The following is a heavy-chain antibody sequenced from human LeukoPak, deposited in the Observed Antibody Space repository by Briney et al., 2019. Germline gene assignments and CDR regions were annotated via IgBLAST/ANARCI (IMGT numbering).Heavy chain of an antibody. CDR2: IRHDEANS. CDR1: GFNLNSYA. CDR3: AKEYTPSSPLGELDS. V-gene: IGHV3-30*02. D-gene: IGHD6-6*01. Sequence: GGPLRLSSAGSGFNLNSYAMHWVRQAPGKGREWVAVIRHDEANSFYADSVQGRFTISRDTSKKLLYLQMNSLRVEDTAVYYCAKEYTPSSPLGELDSWGQGTLVTVSS. J-gene: IGHJ4*02.